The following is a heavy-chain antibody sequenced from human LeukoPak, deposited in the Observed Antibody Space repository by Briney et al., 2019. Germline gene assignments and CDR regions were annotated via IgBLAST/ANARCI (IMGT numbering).Heavy chain of an antibody. V-gene: IGHV3-7*03. CDR1: GFTFTNYW. CDR3: AKGLRYSNTWYSWFDP. J-gene: IGHJ5*02. Sequence: GGSLRLSCAASGFTFTNYWMSWVRQAPGKGLELVANIKQDRSEKYYVDSVKGRFTVSRDNSKNTLYLQMSNLRVEDTATYYCAKGLRYSNTWYSWFDPWGQGTPVTVSS. CDR2: IKQDRSEK. D-gene: IGHD5-12*01.